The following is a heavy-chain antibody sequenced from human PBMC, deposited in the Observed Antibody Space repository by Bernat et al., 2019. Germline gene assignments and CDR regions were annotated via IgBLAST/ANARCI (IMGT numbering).Heavy chain of an antibody. CDR1: GFTFSSYE. CDR3: ARDYGYSGYDRYYYYYMDV. D-gene: IGHD5-12*01. J-gene: IGHJ6*03. V-gene: IGHV3-48*03. Sequence: EVQLVESGGGLVQPGGSLRLSCAASGFTFSSYEMNWVRQAPGKGLEWVSYISSSGSTIYYADSVKGRFTISRDNAKNSLYLQMNSLRVEDTAVYYCARDYGYSGYDRYYYYYMDVWGKGTTVTVSS. CDR2: ISSSGSTI.